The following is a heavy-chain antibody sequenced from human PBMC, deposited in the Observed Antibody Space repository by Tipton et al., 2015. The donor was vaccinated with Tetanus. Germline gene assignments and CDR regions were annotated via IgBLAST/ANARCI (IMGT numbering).Heavy chain of an antibody. J-gene: IGHJ4*02. V-gene: IGHV3-33*01. CDR1: GFTFSSYG. D-gene: IGHD4-23*01. CDR2: IWYDGSNK. CDR3: ARDFEYGGNAGPFDY. Sequence: SGFTFSSYGMHWVRQAPGKGLEWVAVIWYDGSNKYYADSVKGRFTISRDNSKNTPYLQMNSLRAEDTAVYYCARDFEYGGNAGPFDYWGQGTLVTVSS.